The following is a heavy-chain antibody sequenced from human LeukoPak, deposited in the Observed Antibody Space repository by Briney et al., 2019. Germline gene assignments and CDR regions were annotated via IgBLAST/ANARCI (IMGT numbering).Heavy chain of an antibody. Sequence: GGSLRLSCAASGFTFDDYVMNWVRQAPGKGLEWVSGISWNSGTIGYADSGKGRFTISRDNAKNSLYLQMNSLRAEDTALYYCVKGAAYHLGDAFDIWGQGTMVTVSS. D-gene: IGHD2-15*01. CDR3: VKGAAYHLGDAFDI. CDR2: ISWNSGTI. CDR1: GFTFDDYV. V-gene: IGHV3-9*01. J-gene: IGHJ3*02.